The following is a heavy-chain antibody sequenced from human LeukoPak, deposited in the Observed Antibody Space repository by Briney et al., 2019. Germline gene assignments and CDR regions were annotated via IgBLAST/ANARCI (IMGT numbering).Heavy chain of an antibody. J-gene: IGHJ5*02. CDR1: GGTFSSYA. CDR2: IIPILGIA. V-gene: IGHV1-69*04. D-gene: IGHD2-2*03. Sequence: ASVKVSCKASGGTFSSYAISWVRQAPGQGLEWMGRIIPILGIANYAQKFQGRVTITADKSTSTAYMELSSLRSEDTAVYYCAMDIVVVPAANEDGENWFDPWGQGTLVTVSS. CDR3: AMDIVVVPAANEDGENWFDP.